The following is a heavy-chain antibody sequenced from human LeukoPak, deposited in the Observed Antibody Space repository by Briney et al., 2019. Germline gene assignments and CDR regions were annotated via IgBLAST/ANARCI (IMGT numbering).Heavy chain of an antibody. D-gene: IGHD1-26*01. CDR1: GGSISSYY. J-gene: IGHJ6*02. V-gene: IGHV4-59*08. CDR2: IYYSGST. Sequence: SETLSLTCTVSGGSISSYYWSWIRQPPGKGLEWIGYIYYSGSTNYNPSLKSRVTISVDTSKNQFSLKLSSVTAADTAVYYCARARSYRYYYYGMDVWAKGPRSPSP. CDR3: ARARSYRYYYYGMDV.